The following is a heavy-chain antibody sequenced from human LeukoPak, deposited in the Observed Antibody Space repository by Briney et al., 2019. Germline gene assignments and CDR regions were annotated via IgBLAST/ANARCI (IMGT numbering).Heavy chain of an antibody. Sequence: GGSLRLSCAASGFTFSTYWMSWVRQAPGKGLEWVANIKQDGSDKYYVDSVKGRFTISRDNAKNSLYLQMNSLRAEDTAVYYCARADSITMIVVPWFDPWGQGTLVTVSS. J-gene: IGHJ5*02. CDR3: ARADSITMIVVPWFDP. V-gene: IGHV3-7*01. D-gene: IGHD3-22*01. CDR1: GFTFSTYW. CDR2: IKQDGSDK.